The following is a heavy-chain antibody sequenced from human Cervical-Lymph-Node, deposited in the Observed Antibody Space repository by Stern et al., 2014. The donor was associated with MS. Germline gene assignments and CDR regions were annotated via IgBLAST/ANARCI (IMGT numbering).Heavy chain of an antibody. Sequence: EVQLVESGGGLVQPGRSLRLSCAASGFTFDDYAMHWVRQAPGKGLEWVSSTSWNSNSMTYADAVKGRFTISRDNAENSLYLQMTSLRAEDTALYYCTKATYYGAALDYWGQGTLVTVSS. CDR1: GFTFDDYA. D-gene: IGHD4-17*01. CDR3: TKATYYGAALDY. V-gene: IGHV3-9*01. CDR2: TSWNSNSM. J-gene: IGHJ4*02.